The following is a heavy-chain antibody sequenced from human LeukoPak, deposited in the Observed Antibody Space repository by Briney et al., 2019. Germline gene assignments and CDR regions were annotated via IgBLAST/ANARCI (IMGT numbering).Heavy chain of an antibody. Sequence: GGSLRLSCAASGFTVSSNYMSWVRQAPGKGLEWVSVIYSGGSTYYADSVKGRFTISRDNSKNTLYLQMNSLRAEDTAVYYCAKDGEWRYYGSGSRPYYYYYMDVWGKGTTVTVSS. CDR2: IYSGGST. V-gene: IGHV3-53*01. D-gene: IGHD3-10*01. CDR1: GFTVSSNY. CDR3: AKDGEWRYYGSGSRPYYYYYMDV. J-gene: IGHJ6*03.